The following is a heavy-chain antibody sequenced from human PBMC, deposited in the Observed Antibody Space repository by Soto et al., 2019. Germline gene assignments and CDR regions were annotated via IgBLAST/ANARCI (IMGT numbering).Heavy chain of an antibody. V-gene: IGHV1-18*01. CDR2: ISAYNGNT. CDR3: ARGGPEGSYSGYYYGMDV. D-gene: IGHD1-26*01. J-gene: IGHJ6*02. Sequence: EASVKVSCKASGYTFTSYGISWVRQAPGQGLEWMGWISAYNGNTNYAQKLQGRVTMTTDTSTSTAYMELRSLRSDDTAVYYCARGGPEGSYSGYYYGMDVWGQGTTVTVSS. CDR1: GYTFTSYG.